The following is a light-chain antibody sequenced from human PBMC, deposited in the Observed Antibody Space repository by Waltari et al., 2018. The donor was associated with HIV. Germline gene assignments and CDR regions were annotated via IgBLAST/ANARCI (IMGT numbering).Light chain of an antibody. Sequence: QSALTQPRPVSGSPGQSATISCTGLSSDVGCYNYVSWYQQHPGKAPKLMIYDVSKRPSGVPDRFSGSKSGNTASLTISGLQAEDEADYYCCSYAGSYTLSYVFGTGTKVTVL. V-gene: IGLV2-11*01. CDR1: SSDVGCYNY. CDR2: DVS. CDR3: CSYAGSYTLSYV. J-gene: IGLJ1*01.